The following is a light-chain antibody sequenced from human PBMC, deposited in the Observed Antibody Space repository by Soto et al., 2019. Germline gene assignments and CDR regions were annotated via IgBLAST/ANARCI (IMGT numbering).Light chain of an antibody. CDR3: QQYSLYPWT. J-gene: IGKJ1*01. CDR2: KAS. Sequence: DIQMTQSPSTLSASVGDRVTITCRASQSISTWLAWYQQKPGIAPQLLIYKASSLETGVPSRFSGSVSGTEFTLTISSLQPGDFATYYCQQYSLYPWTFGQGTKLEIK. CDR1: QSISTW. V-gene: IGKV1-5*03.